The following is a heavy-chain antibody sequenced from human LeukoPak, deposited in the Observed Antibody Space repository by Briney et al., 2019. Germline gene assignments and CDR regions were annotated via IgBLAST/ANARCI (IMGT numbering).Heavy chain of an antibody. CDR1: GYTFTSYG. CDR2: ISTYNGNT. D-gene: IGHD1-26*01. V-gene: IGHV1-18*01. Sequence: ASVKVSCKASGYTFTSYGISWVRQAPGQGLEWMGWISTYNGNTNYAQRFQGRVTMTRNTSISTAYMELSSLRSEDTAVYYCARPSGLLDSHDAFDIWGQGTMVTVSS. J-gene: IGHJ3*02. CDR3: ARPSGLLDSHDAFDI.